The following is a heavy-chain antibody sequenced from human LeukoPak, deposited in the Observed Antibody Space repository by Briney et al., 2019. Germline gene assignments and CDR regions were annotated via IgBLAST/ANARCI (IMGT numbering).Heavy chain of an antibody. CDR3: AREQCGGFDY. Sequence: PGGSLRLSCAASGFTFSSYEMNWVRQAPGKGLEWVSYISSSGSTIYYADSVKGRFTITRDNAKNSLYLQMNSLRAEDTAVYYCAREQCGGFDYWGQGTLVTVSS. J-gene: IGHJ4*02. V-gene: IGHV3-48*03. CDR1: GFTFSSYE. CDR2: ISSSGSTI. D-gene: IGHD3-10*01.